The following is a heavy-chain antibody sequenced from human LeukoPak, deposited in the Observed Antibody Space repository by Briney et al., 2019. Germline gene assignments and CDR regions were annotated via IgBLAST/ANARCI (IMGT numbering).Heavy chain of an antibody. CDR1: GFDISVYS. CDR3: ARSTEWFADY. V-gene: IGHV3-48*01. D-gene: IGHD3-3*01. J-gene: IGHJ4*02. Sequence: GGSLRLSCAASGFDISVYSMNWVRQAPGKGLEWISYTTSHRNTIYYGDSVRGRFTISRDNAKKSVYLELSNLRADDTAMYYCARSTEWFADYWGQGTLVTVSS. CDR2: TTSHRNTI.